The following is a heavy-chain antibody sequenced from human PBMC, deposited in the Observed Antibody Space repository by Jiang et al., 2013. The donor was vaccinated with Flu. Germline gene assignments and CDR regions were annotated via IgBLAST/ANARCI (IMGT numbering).Heavy chain of an antibody. J-gene: IGHJ4*02. Sequence: VQLVESGGGVVQPGRSLRLSCAASQFTFSDYGMHWVRQAPGKGLEWVAVISPDGSNKKYVDSVKGRFTISRDNSKSTLYLQMDSPRAEDTAVYYCAPLGGFGEPPLDYRGPGTLVTVSS. CDR1: QFTFSDYG. CDR3: APLGGFGEPPLDY. V-gene: IGHV3-30*03. D-gene: IGHD1-14*01. CDR2: ISPDGSNK.